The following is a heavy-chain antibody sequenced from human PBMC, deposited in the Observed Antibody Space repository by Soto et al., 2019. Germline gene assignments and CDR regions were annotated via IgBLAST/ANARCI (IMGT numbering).Heavy chain of an antibody. CDR3: ARGGDYYGSGSYYMAPGWFDP. D-gene: IGHD3-10*01. CDR1: GGSISSSIYY. Sequence: SGTLSLTCSVSGGSISSSIYYLGWIRQPPGKGLEWIGSINYSGSTYYNPSLKSRVTISVDTSKNQFSLKLSSVTAADTAVYYCARGGDYYGSGSYYMAPGWFDPWGQGALVTVSS. V-gene: IGHV4-39*07. J-gene: IGHJ5*02. CDR2: INYSGST.